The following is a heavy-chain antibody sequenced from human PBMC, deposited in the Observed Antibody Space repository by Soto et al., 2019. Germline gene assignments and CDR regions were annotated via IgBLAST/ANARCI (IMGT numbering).Heavy chain of an antibody. D-gene: IGHD3-10*01. CDR3: TTDPLRAFGDRDY. V-gene: IGHV3-15*01. CDR1: GFTFSNAW. CDR2: IKSKTDGGTT. J-gene: IGHJ4*02. Sequence: GGSLRLSCAASGFTFSNAWMSWVRQAPGKGLEWVGRIKSKTDGGTTDYAAPVKGRFTISRDDSKNTLYLQMNSLKTEDTAVYYCTTDPLRAFGDRDYWGQGTLVTVSS.